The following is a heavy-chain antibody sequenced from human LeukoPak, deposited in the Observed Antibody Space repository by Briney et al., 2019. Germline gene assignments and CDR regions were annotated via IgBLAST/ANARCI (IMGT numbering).Heavy chain of an antibody. Sequence: SVKVSCKASGGTFSSYAISWVRQAPGQVLEWMGGIIPIFGTANYAQKFQGRVTITADESTSTAYMELSSLRSEDTAVYYCARGKSGYDYPSFDYWGQGTLVTVSS. D-gene: IGHD5-12*01. J-gene: IGHJ4*02. CDR3: ARGKSGYDYPSFDY. CDR2: IIPIFGTA. CDR1: GGTFSSYA. V-gene: IGHV1-69*13.